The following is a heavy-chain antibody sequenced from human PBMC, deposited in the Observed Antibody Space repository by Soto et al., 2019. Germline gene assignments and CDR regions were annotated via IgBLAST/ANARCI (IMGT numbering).Heavy chain of an antibody. CDR3: ARRSSSGWILDY. CDR1: GGSISSSSHY. Sequence: PSETLSLTCTVSGGSISSSSHYWGWIRQPPGKGLEWIGTIYYIGSPYHNPSLKSRVSLSVDTSRNQFSLKLSSVTAADTAVYYCARRSSSGWILDYWGQGTLVTVSS. D-gene: IGHD6-19*01. V-gene: IGHV4-39*01. CDR2: IYYIGSP. J-gene: IGHJ4*02.